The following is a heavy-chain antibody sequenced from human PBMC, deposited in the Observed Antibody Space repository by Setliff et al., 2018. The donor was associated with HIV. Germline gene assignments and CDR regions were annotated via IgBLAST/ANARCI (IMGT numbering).Heavy chain of an antibody. CDR1: GYNFTSHD. Sequence: GASVKVSCKASGYNFTSHDIHWVRQAPGQGLEWMGWINAGNGNTKYSQRFQGRVIMTTDTSASTAYLELSSLRSEDTAVYYCARPVGGTGFDPWGQGTLVTVSS. V-gene: IGHV1-3*01. CDR3: ARPVGGTGFDP. D-gene: IGHD1-26*01. CDR2: INAGNGNT. J-gene: IGHJ5*02.